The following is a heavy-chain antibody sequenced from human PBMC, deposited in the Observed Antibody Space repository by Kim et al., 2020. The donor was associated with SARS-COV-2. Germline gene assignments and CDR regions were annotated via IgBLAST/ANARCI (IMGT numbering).Heavy chain of an antibody. J-gene: IGHJ4*02. CDR3: ARGRITMVRGVTTSHYFDY. CDR2: ISYDGSNK. V-gene: IGHV3-30*04. CDR1: GFTFSSYA. D-gene: IGHD3-10*01. Sequence: VGSLRLSCAASGFTFSSYAMHWVRQAPGKGLEWVAVISYDGSNKYYADSVKGRFTISRDNSKNTLYLQMNSLRAEDTAVYYCARGRITMVRGVTTSHYFDYWGQGTLVTVSS.